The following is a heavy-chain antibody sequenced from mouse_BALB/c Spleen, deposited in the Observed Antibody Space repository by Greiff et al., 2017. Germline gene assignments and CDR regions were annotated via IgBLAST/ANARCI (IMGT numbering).Heavy chain of an antibody. CDR1: GFSLTSYG. V-gene: IGHV2-9*02. Sequence: VKLMESGPGLVAPSQSLSITCTVSGFSLTSYGVHWVRQPPGKGLEWLGVIWAGGNTNYNSALMSRLSISKDNSKSQVFLKMNSLQTDDTAMYYCARDPRGYAMDYWGQGTSVTVSS. CDR3: ARDPRGYAMDY. CDR2: IWAGGNT. J-gene: IGHJ4*01. D-gene: IGHD3-3*01.